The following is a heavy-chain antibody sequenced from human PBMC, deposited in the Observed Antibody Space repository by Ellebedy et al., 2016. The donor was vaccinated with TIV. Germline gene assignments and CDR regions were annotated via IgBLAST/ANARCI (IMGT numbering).Heavy chain of an antibody. J-gene: IGHJ4*02. D-gene: IGHD6-19*01. CDR1: GFTFSSYA. Sequence: GESLKISCAASGFTFSSYAMSWVRQAPGKGLEWVSAISGSGGSTYYADSVKGRFTISRDNSKNTLYLQMNSLRAEDTAVYYCATSPAQVAGARFSSNQESVDYWGQGTLVTVSS. CDR3: ATSPAQVAGARFSSNQESVDY. CDR2: ISGSGGST. V-gene: IGHV3-23*01.